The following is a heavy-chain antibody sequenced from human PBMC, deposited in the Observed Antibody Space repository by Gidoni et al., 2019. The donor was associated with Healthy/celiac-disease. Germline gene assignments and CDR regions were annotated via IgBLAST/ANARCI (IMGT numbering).Heavy chain of an antibody. J-gene: IGHJ6*02. CDR1: GFTFISYS. V-gene: IGHV3-21*01. CDR2: ISSSSSYR. D-gene: IGHD2-15*01. CDR3: ARDFDLYCSGGSCYSHYYGMDV. Sequence: VQLVESGGGLVKPGGSLILSCSASGFTFISYSMNWVRPAPGKGLEWVSSISSSSSYRYYADSVKGRFTISRDNAKNSLYLQMNSMRAEDTAVYYCARDFDLYCSGGSCYSHYYGMDVWGQGTTVTVSS.